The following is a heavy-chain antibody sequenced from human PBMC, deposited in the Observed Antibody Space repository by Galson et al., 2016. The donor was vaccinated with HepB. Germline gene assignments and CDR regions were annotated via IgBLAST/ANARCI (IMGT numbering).Heavy chain of an antibody. CDR2: ISNDGYYE. Sequence: SLRLSCAASGFTFSTYPMFWVRQAPGKGLEWMSLISNDGYYEYYADSAKGRLTISRDNAKNSLYLQMNSLRAEDTAVYYCARARGGGNFDHWGQGTPVTVPS. J-gene: IGHJ4*02. CDR3: ARARGGGNFDH. V-gene: IGHV3-30-3*01. D-gene: IGHD3-10*01. CDR1: GFTFSTYP.